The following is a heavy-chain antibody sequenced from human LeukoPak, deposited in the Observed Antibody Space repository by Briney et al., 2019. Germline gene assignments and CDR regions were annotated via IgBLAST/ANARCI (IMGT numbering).Heavy chain of an antibody. V-gene: IGHV4-30-2*01. CDR3: ARDGGPSHYHI. D-gene: IGHD3-10*01. CDR2: IYHSGST. CDR1: GGSISSGGYY. Sequence: SETLSLTCTVSGGSISSGGYYWSWIRQPPGKGLEWIGYIYHSGSTYYNPSLKSRVTISVDRSKNQFSLKLSSVTAADTAVYYCARDGGPSHYHIWGQGTMVTVSS. J-gene: IGHJ3*02.